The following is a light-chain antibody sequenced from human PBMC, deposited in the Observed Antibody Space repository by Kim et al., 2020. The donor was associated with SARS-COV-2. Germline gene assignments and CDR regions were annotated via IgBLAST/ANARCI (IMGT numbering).Light chain of an antibody. Sequence: SPGERATRSCRASRSVSSSYLAWYQQKPGQAPRLLIYGASSRATGIPDRFSGSGSGTDFTLTISRLEPEDFAVYYCQQYGSSPGTFGQGTKVDIK. CDR3: QQYGSSPGT. CDR1: RSVSSSY. CDR2: GAS. J-gene: IGKJ1*01. V-gene: IGKV3-20*01.